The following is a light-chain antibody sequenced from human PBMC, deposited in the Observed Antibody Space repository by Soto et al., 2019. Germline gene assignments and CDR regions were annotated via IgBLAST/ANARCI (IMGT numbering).Light chain of an antibody. V-gene: IGLV2-14*03. CDR1: HSDVRGYNY. Sequence: QSALTQPASVSGSPGQTITMSCTGTHSDVRGYNYVSWYQQHPGRAPKLMIFDVNNRPSGVSDRFSGSKSAYTAYLTISGLRAEDEAVYYCNSYTSSGDHVVFGGGTKLTVL. J-gene: IGLJ2*01. CDR2: DVN. CDR3: NSYTSSGDHVV.